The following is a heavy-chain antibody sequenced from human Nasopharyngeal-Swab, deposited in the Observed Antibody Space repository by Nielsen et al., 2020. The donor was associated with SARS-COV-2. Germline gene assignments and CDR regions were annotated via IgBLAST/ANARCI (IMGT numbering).Heavy chain of an antibody. CDR2: ISWNSGSI. J-gene: IGHJ6*02. CDR1: GFTFDDYA. CDR3: AKDHGYYYGMDV. Sequence: SLKISCAASGFTFDDYAMPGVRQAPGKGLEWVSGISWNSGSIGYADSVKGRFTISRDNAKNSLYLQMNSLRAEDTALYYCAKDHGYYYGMDVWGQGTTVTVSS. V-gene: IGHV3-9*01.